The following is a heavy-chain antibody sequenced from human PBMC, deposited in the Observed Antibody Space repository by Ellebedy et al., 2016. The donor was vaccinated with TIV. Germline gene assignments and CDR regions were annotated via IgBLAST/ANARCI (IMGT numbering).Heavy chain of an antibody. V-gene: IGHV3-7*01. CDR1: GFGFSTSW. D-gene: IGHD6-19*01. Sequence: GESLKISCVASGFGFSTSWMSWVRQAQGQGLEWVANIKQDGSEKNYVDSVKGRFTISRDNTKNSLYLQMSSLRDEDTAVYFCAREPQWLAPYDYWGQGTLFTVSS. J-gene: IGHJ4*02. CDR2: IKQDGSEK. CDR3: AREPQWLAPYDY.